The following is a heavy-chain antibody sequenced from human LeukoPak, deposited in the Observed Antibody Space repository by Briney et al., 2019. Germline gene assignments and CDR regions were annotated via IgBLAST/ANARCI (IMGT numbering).Heavy chain of an antibody. CDR2: ISGSGSGGST. Sequence: GGSLRLSCAASGFTFKNSAMSWVRQAPGKGLEWVSNISGSGSGGSTYYADSVKGRFTISRDNSKNTLYLQMNSLRAEDTAVYYCAKSGYNRFDYWGQGTLVTVSS. V-gene: IGHV3-23*01. D-gene: IGHD5-24*01. J-gene: IGHJ4*02. CDR3: AKSGYNRFDY. CDR1: GFTFKNSA.